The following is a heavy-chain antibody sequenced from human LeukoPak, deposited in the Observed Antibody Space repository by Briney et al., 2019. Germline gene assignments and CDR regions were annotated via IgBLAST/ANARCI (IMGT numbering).Heavy chain of an antibody. CDR3: ARHGYDILTGLI. CDR1: GGSISSYY. D-gene: IGHD3-9*01. Sequence: SETLSLTCAVSGGSISSYYWSWIRQPPGKGLEWIGYIYYSGSTNYNPSLKSRVTISVDTSKNQFSLKLSSVTAADTAVYYRARHGYDILTGLIWGQGTMVTVSS. V-gene: IGHV4-59*08. J-gene: IGHJ3*02. CDR2: IYYSGST.